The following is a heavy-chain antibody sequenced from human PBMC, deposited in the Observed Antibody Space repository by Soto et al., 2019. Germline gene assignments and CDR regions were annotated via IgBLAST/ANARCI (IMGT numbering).Heavy chain of an antibody. J-gene: IGHJ3*02. CDR2: IKSKTDGGTT. D-gene: IGHD2-15*01. CDR1: GFTFSNAW. Sequence: EVQLVESGGGLVKPGGSLRLSCAASGFTFSNAWMSWVRQAPGKGLEWVSGIKSKTDGGTTDYAAPVKGRFTISRDDSKNPLYLQMNSLKTEDTAVYYCTTARSGLVPDAFDIWGQGTMVTVSS. CDR3: TTARSGLVPDAFDI. V-gene: IGHV3-15*01.